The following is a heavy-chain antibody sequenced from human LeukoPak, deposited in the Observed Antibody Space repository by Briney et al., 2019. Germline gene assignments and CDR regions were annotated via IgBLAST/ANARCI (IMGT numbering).Heavy chain of an antibody. CDR3: ARVGDYPFFDY. CDR2: ISYSGNT. D-gene: IGHD4-17*01. Sequence: SETLSLTCTVSGGSIISSDYHWGWVRQPPGKGLEWIGTISYSGNTDYNPSLRSRVTISVDTSNNQFSLRLGSVTAADTAVYYCARVGDYPFFDYWGQGTLVTVSS. V-gene: IGHV4-39*07. J-gene: IGHJ4*02. CDR1: GGSIISSDYH.